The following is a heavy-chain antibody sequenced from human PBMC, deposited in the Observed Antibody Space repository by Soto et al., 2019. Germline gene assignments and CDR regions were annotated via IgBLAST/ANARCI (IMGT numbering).Heavy chain of an antibody. CDR1: GSSISSYH. V-gene: IGHV4-59*12. J-gene: IGHJ4*02. D-gene: IGHD6-6*01. CDR3: ARGFTARDPPNYYFDY. CDR2: IYYSGST. Sequence: SETLCLTCTVSGSSISSYHRSWNQKHPGKGLEWIGYIYYSGSTNYNPSLKSRVTISVDTSKNQFSLKLSSVNAADTGVYYCARGFTARDPPNYYFDYWGQGTLVTVSS.